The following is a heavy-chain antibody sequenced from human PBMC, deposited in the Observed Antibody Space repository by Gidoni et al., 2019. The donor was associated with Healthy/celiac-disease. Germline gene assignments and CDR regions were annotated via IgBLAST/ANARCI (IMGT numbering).Heavy chain of an antibody. CDR1: GYTFTSSY. D-gene: IGHD3-22*01. V-gene: IGHV1-46*01. CDR3: ARDKGDYYDSSGYSRHYYYGMDV. Sequence: QVQLVQSGAEVKKPGASVKVSCKASGYTFTSSYMHWVRQAPGQGLEWMGIINPSGGSTSYAQKFQGRVTMTRDTSTSTVYMELSSLRAEDTAVYYCARDKGDYYDSSGYSRHYYYGMDVWGQGTTVTVSS. J-gene: IGHJ6*02. CDR2: INPSGGST.